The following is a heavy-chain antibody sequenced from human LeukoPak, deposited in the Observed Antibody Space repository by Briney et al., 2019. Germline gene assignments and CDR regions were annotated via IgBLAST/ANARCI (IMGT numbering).Heavy chain of an antibody. CDR3: ARQNAGAFDI. J-gene: IGHJ3*02. CDR1: GGSFSGYY. CDR2: INHSGST. V-gene: IGHV4-34*01. Sequence: PSETLSLTCAVYGGSFSGYYWSWIRQPPGKGLEWIGEINHSGSTNYNPSLKGRVTVSVDTSKNQFSLKLSSVTAADTAVYYCARQNAGAFDIWGQGTMVTVSS.